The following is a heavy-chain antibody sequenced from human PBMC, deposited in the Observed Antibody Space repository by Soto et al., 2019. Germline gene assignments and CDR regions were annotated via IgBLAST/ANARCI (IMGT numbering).Heavy chain of an antibody. J-gene: IGHJ6*02. V-gene: IGHV3-33*01. CDR2: IRYDGSNK. Sequence: GGSLCLSCAASGFTFSSYGMHWVRQAPGKGLEWVAVIRYDGSNKYYAYSVKGRFTISRDNSKNTLYLQMNSLRAEDTAVYYCARDEEVVGGVNHQNEYYFYGMDVWGQGTTVTVSS. D-gene: IGHD3-16*01. CDR1: GFTFSSYG. CDR3: ARDEEVVGGVNHQNEYYFYGMDV.